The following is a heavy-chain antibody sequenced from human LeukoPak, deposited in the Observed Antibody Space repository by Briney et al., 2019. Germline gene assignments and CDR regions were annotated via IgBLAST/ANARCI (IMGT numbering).Heavy chain of an antibody. J-gene: IGHJ4*02. CDR2: IRSKPLGGTT. CDR1: GLSVSNAW. CDR3: TTLYGSGRFD. D-gene: IGHD3-10*01. V-gene: IGHV3-15*01. Sequence: VGSLRLSCAASGLSVSNAWMSWVRKVPGKGLEWVGRIRSKPLGGTTDYTAPVEGRFSISRDESKNTVYLQMTSLKVEDTGVYYCTTLYGSGRFDWGQGVMVTVSS.